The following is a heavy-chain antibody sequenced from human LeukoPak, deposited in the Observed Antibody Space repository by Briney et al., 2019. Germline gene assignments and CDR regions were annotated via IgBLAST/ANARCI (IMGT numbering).Heavy chain of an antibody. J-gene: IGHJ4*02. D-gene: IGHD3-9*01. Sequence: PSETLSLTCTVSGGSISSYYWSWIRQPAGKGLEWIGRIYISGSTNYNPSLKSRVTMSVDTSKNQFSLKLSSVTAADTAVYYCARDSGRYFDWLYFDYWGQGTLVTVSS. CDR1: GGSISSYY. CDR3: ARDSGRYFDWLYFDY. CDR2: IYISGST. V-gene: IGHV4-4*07.